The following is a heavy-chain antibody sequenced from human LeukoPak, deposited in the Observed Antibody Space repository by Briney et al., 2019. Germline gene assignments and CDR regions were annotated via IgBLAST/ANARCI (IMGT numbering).Heavy chain of an antibody. Sequence: PGGSLRLSCAASGFTFSGNVMSWVRQAPGKGLVWVSTVLPSGDRTYYADSVKGRFTISRDNSKNTLFLQMNSLRAEDTAVYYCARRKLGSRGEFDYWGQGTLVTVSS. J-gene: IGHJ4*02. CDR1: GFTFSGNV. D-gene: IGHD1-26*01. CDR3: ARRKLGSRGEFDY. V-gene: IGHV3-23*01. CDR2: VLPSGDRT.